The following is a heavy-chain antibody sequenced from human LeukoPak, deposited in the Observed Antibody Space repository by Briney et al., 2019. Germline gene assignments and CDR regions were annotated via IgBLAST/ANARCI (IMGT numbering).Heavy chain of an antibody. D-gene: IGHD3-22*01. J-gene: IGHJ4*02. Sequence: GRSLRLSCTASGFTFGDYAMSWVRQAPGKGLEWVGFIRSKAYGGTTEYAASVKGRFTISRDDSKSIAYLQMNSLKTEDTAVYYCTRGKYYDSSGYFYWGQGTLVTVSS. CDR3: TRGKYYDSSGYFY. CDR1: GFTFGDYA. V-gene: IGHV3-49*04. CDR2: IRSKAYGGTT.